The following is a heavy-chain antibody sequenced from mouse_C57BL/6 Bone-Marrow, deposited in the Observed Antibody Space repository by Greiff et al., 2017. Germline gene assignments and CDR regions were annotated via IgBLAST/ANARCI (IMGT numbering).Heavy chain of an antibody. CDR2: INPYNGGT. CDR1: GYTFTDYY. J-gene: IGHJ4*01. Sequence: EVQLQQSGPVLVKPGASVKMSCKASGYTFTDYYMNWVKQSHGKSLEWIGVINPYNGGTSYNQKFKGKATLTVDKSSSTAYMELNSLTSEDSAVYYCATLDPYAMDYWGQGTSVTVSS. CDR3: ATLDPYAMDY. V-gene: IGHV1-19*01.